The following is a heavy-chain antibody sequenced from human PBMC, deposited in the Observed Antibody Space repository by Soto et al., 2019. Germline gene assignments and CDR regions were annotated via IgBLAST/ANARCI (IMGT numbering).Heavy chain of an antibody. D-gene: IGHD6-19*01. V-gene: IGHV3-30*18. Sequence: QVLLVESGGGVVQPGRSLRVSCAASGFTFSTYGMHWVRQAPGTGLEWVAIISYEGSHQYYADSVKGRFTISRDNSKNTLHLQMNSLRAEDTAVYYCAKEDRFGASSGFVAAWGQGTLVTVSS. CDR2: ISYEGSHQ. CDR3: AKEDRFGASSGFVAA. J-gene: IGHJ5*02. CDR1: GFTFSTYG.